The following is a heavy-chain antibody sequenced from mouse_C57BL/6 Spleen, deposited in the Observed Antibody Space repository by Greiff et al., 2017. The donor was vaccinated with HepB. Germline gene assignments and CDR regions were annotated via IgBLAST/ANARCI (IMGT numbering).Heavy chain of an antibody. J-gene: IGHJ2*01. CDR2: IRNKANGYTT. CDR3: ARFYYSNSIDY. D-gene: IGHD2-5*01. V-gene: IGHV7-3*01. Sequence: EVQVVESGGGLVQPGGSLSLSCAASGFTFIDYYMSWVRQPPGKALEWLGFIRNKANGYTTEYSASVKGRFTISRDNSQSILYLQMNALRAEDSATYYCARFYYSNSIDYWGQGTTLTVSS. CDR1: GFTFIDYY.